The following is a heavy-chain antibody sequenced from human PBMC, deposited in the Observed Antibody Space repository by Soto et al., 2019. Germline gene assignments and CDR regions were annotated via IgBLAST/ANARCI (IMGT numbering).Heavy chain of an antibody. CDR2: IKQDGSEK. J-gene: IGHJ6*02. CDR1: GFTFSSYW. D-gene: IGHD3-3*01. Sequence: HPGGSLRLSCAASGFTFSSYWMSWVRQAPGKGLEWVANIKQDGSEKYYVDSVKGRFTISRDNAKNSLYLQMNSLRAEDTAVYYCSRDYDFWSGYPMDVWGQGTTVTV. V-gene: IGHV3-7*01. CDR3: SRDYDFWSGYPMDV.